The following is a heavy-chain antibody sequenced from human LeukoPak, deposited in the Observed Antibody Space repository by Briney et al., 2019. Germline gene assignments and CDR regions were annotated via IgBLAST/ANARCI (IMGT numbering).Heavy chain of an antibody. CDR2: ISGSGGST. Sequence: GGSLRLSCAASGFTFSSYVMSWVRQAPGKGLEWVSAISGSGGSTYYADSVKGRFTISRDNSKNTPYLQMNSLRAEDTAVYYCAKGPPYYYGSGDYWGQGTLVTVSS. CDR3: AKGPPYYYGSGDY. CDR1: GFTFSSYV. J-gene: IGHJ4*02. V-gene: IGHV3-23*01. D-gene: IGHD3-10*01.